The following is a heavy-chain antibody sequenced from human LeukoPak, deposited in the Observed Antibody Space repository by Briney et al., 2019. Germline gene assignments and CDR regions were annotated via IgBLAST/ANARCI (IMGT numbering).Heavy chain of an antibody. CDR2: INPGSGDT. J-gene: IGHJ4*02. CDR1: GFIFTDYF. V-gene: IGHV1-2*02. CDR3: ASVTYSSGTDFDY. Sequence: ASVRVSCRASGFIFTDYFLHWVRQAPGQGLEWMGWINPGSGDTKYARSFQGRVTMTRDTSISTAYMELSRLRSDDTAVYYCASVTYSSGTDFDYWGQGTLVTVSS. D-gene: IGHD3-22*01.